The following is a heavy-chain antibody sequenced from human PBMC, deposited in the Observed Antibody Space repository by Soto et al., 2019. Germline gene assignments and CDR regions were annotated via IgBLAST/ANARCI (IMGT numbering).Heavy chain of an antibody. CDR3: ARSFTKSRRGGVAFDY. V-gene: IGHV1-69*01. J-gene: IGHJ4*02. CDR2: IIPSDGTT. D-gene: IGHD3-3*01. CDR1: GGIISRFA. Sequence: QVQLVPSGAEVKTPGSSVKVSCTTAGGIISRFAINWVRQAPGQGLEWRGGIIPSDGTTTYAGNFQGRVTITADASTSTAYMDLSSLRPEDTAVYYCARSFTKSRRGGVAFDYWGQGTLLTVSP.